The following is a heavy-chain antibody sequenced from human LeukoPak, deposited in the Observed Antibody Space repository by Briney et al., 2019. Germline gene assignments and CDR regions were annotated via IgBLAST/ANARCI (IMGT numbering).Heavy chain of an antibody. CDR2: IKHDGSEK. J-gene: IGHJ4*02. D-gene: IGHD1-26*01. V-gene: IGHV3-7*01. CDR3: ARNTFLGGGYYNYYFDY. CDR1: GFTFSTYW. Sequence: PGGSLRLSCAASGFTFSTYWMSWLRQAPGKGLEWVANIKHDGSEKYYVDSVKGRFTISRDNAQNSLYLQMSSLRAEDTAVYYCARNTFLGGGYYNYYFDYWGQGTLVTVSS.